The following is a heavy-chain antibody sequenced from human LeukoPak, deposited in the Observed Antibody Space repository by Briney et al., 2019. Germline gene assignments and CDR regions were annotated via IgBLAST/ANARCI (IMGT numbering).Heavy chain of an antibody. CDR3: ARNPWGWNDRWFEP. CDR2: IYHSGST. J-gene: IGHJ5*02. D-gene: IGHD1-1*01. Sequence: SETLSLTCTVSGYSISSGYYWGWIRQPPGKGLEWIGSIYHSGSTSYNPSLKSRVTISVDTSKNQFSLKLSSVTAADTAVYYCARNPWGWNDRWFEPWGQGTLVTVSS. V-gene: IGHV4-38-2*02. CDR1: GYSISSGYY.